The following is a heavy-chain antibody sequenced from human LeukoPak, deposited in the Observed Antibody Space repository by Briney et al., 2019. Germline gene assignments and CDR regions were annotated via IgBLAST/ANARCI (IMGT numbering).Heavy chain of an antibody. D-gene: IGHD3-10*01. J-gene: IGHJ5*02. V-gene: IGHV1-24*01. CDR3: AKTQIFQTGWGTNWFVP. CDR2: FDPEDGET. Sequence: ASVKVSCKVSGYTLTELSMHWVRQAPGKGLEWMGGFDPEDGETIYAQKFQGRVTMTEDTSTDTAYMELSSLRSEDTAVYYCAKTQIFQTGWGTNWFVPWGPGTLVTVSS. CDR1: GYTLTELS.